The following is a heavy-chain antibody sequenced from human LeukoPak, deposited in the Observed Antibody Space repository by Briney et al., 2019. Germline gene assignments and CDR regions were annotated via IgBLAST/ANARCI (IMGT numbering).Heavy chain of an antibody. CDR1: GFTFNSYV. Sequence: GGSLRLSCAASGFTFNSYVMSWVRQAPGKGLEWVSSTVSRGTTQYADSVKGRFTVSRDTSKNTLYLQMNSLRADDTAVYYCAKCSTSAYTTGWCNWIDPWGQGTLVTVSS. CDR3: AKCSTSAYTTGWCNWIDP. CDR2: TVSRGTT. V-gene: IGHV3-23*01. D-gene: IGHD6-19*01. J-gene: IGHJ5*02.